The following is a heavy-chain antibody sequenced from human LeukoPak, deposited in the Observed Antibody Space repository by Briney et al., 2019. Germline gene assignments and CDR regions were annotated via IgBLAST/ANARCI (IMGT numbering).Heavy chain of an antibody. CDR2: IIPIFGTA. V-gene: IGHV1-69*05. J-gene: IGHJ4*02. CDR1: GGTFSSYA. Sequence: GSSVKVSCTASGGTFSSYAISWVRQAPGQGLEWMGGIIPIFGTANYAHKFQGRVTITTDESTSTGYMELNSLRSEDTAVYYCARYSSGYYSHFDYWGQGTLVTVSS. D-gene: IGHD3-22*01. CDR3: ARYSSGYYSHFDY.